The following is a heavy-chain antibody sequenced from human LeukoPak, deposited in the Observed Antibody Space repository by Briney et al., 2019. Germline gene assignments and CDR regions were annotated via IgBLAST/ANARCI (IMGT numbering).Heavy chain of an antibody. CDR1: GGSISSSSYY. CDR3: ARQKIAASPSAFDI. J-gene: IGHJ3*02. V-gene: IGHV4-39*01. Sequence: PETLSLTCTVSGGSISSSSYYWGWIRQPPGKGLEWIGSIYYSGSTYYNPSLKSRVTISVDTSKNQFSLKLSSVTAADTAVYYCARQKIAASPSAFDIWGQGTMVTVSS. D-gene: IGHD6-6*01. CDR2: IYYSGST.